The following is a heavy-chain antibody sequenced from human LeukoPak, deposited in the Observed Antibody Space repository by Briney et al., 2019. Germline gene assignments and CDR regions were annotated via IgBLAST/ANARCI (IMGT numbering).Heavy chain of an antibody. CDR2: IYHSGST. D-gene: IGHD4-23*01. CDR3: ARRVGGNSHSNWFDP. Sequence: GSLRLSCAASGFTFSDYYMSWIRQPPGKGLEWIGSIYHSGSTYYNPSLKSRVTISVDTSKNQFSLKLSSVTAADTAVYYCARRVGGNSHSNWFDPWGQGTLVTVSS. CDR1: GFTFSDYY. J-gene: IGHJ5*02. V-gene: IGHV4-38-2*01.